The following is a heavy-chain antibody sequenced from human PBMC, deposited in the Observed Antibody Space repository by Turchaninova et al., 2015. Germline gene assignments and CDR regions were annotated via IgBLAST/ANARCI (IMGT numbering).Heavy chain of an antibody. CDR3: ANEKNWSYDS. J-gene: IGHJ4*02. CDR2: IKPDGSDK. D-gene: IGHD3-10*01. V-gene: IGHV3-7*01. Sequence: EVQLVESGGGLVQPGGSLGLSWEAFGCPFSDFWRSWVRRAPGKGLEWLANIKPDGSDKYYVDSVKGRFTISRDNAKNSLYLQMNSLRAEDTAVYYCANEKNWSYDSWGQGTLVTVSS. CDR1: GCPFSDFW.